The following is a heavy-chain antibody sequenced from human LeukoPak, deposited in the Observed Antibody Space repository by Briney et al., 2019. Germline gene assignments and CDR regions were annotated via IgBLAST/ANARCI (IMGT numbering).Heavy chain of an antibody. D-gene: IGHD7-27*01. Sequence: SETLSLTCTISGGSVSDYYWSWIRQSPGKGLEWIGYIYHTGSTSYSPSLRSRVTISADTSQNQFSLKLSSVTAADTAVYYCASRKLGNDYWGQGTLVTVSS. J-gene: IGHJ4*02. CDR2: IYHTGST. CDR3: ASRKLGNDY. CDR1: GGSVSDYY. V-gene: IGHV4-59*02.